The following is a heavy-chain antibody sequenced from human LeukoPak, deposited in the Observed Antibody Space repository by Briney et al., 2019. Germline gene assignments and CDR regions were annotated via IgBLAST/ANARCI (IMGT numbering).Heavy chain of an antibody. CDR3: ARDSRVSLLTGYPY. V-gene: IGHV3-21*01. J-gene: IGHJ4*02. D-gene: IGHD3-9*01. CDR1: GFTFSSYS. Sequence: GGSLRLSCAASGFTFSSYSMNWVRQAPGKALEWVSSISSSSSYIYYADSVKGRFTISRDNAKNSLYLQMNSLRAEDTAVYYCARDSRVSLLTGYPYWGQGTLVTVSS. CDR2: ISSSSSYI.